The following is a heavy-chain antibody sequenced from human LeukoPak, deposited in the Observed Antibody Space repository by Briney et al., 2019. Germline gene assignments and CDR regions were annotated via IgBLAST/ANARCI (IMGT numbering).Heavy chain of an antibody. V-gene: IGHV3-48*03. CDR3: AGYNWNYGPHWFDP. J-gene: IGHJ5*02. CDR2: ISSSGSNI. D-gene: IGHD1-7*01. CDR1: GFTFSSYE. Sequence: GGTLRLSCVASGFTFSSYEMNWVRQAPGKGLEWVSYISSSGSNIYYADSVKGRFTISRDNAKNSLFLQMNSLRVEDTAVYYCAGYNWNYGPHWFDPWAREPWSPSPQ.